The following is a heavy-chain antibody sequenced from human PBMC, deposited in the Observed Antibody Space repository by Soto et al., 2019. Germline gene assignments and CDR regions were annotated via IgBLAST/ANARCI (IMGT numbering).Heavy chain of an antibody. CDR1: GDTFTDYY. CDR2: VNPSGGHT. D-gene: IGHD2-21*02. J-gene: IGHJ4*02. CDR3: ASGGHVVVVTAALDY. V-gene: IGHV1-46*01. Sequence: QVQLMQSGAEVKKPGASVKVSCKASGDTFTDYYIHWVRQAPGQGLEWMGTVNPSGGHTTYAQHFLGRVATPRDTSTSTLYMELTRLPSDDTAIYYCASGGHVVVVTAALDYWGQGTLVTVSS.